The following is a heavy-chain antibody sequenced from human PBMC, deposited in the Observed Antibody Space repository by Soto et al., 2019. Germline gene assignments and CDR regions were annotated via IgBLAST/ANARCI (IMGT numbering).Heavy chain of an antibody. D-gene: IGHD1-26*01. CDR1: GFTFSSYG. V-gene: IGHV3-33*01. CDR3: RFELQNFDDY. Sequence: PGGSLRLSCAASGFTFSSYGMHWVRQAPGKGLEWVAVIWYDGSNKYYADSVKGRFTISRDNSKYTLYLQMNSLRAEDTAVYYCRFELQNFDDYWGQGTLVTVSS. J-gene: IGHJ4*02. CDR2: IWYDGSNK.